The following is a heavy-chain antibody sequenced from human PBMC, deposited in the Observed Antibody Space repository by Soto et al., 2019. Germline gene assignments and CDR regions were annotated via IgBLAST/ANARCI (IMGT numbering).Heavy chain of an antibody. Sequence: ASVKVSCTASGYAFTSYGISWVRHAPGQGLEWMGWISAYNGNTNYAQKLQGRVTMTTDTSTSTAYMELMSLSSDDTAVYYCARANPRRITENWFDPWRQGTLVTVSS. CDR3: ARANPRRITENWFDP. CDR1: GYAFTSYG. D-gene: IGHD1-20*01. J-gene: IGHJ5*02. V-gene: IGHV1-18*04. CDR2: ISAYNGNT.